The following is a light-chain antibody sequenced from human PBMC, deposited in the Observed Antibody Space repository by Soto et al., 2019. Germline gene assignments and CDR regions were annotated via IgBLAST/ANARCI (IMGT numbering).Light chain of an antibody. J-gene: IGLJ1*01. V-gene: IGLV2-14*03. Sequence: QSVLTQPASVSGSPGQSITISCTGTGSDIGSYNYVSWYQHHPGKVPKFIIYDVTNRPSGVSDRFSGSKSGNTASLTISGLQAEDEADYYCNSYTSAITYVFGTGTKVTVL. CDR2: DVT. CDR3: NSYTSAITYV. CDR1: GSDIGSYNY.